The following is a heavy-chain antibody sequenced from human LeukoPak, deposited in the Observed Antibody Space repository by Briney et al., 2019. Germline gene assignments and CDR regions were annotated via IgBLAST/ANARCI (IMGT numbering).Heavy chain of an antibody. J-gene: IGHJ4*01. CDR3: ARMYQPLLYPSRHFDY. V-gene: IGHV3-7*01. Sequence: GGSLRLSCAASGFTFSSYWMSWVRQPPGKGLEWVANIKQDGSEKYYVDSVKGRFTISRDNAKNSLYLQMNRLRAEDTAVYYCARMYQPLLYPSRHFDYWGQGTLVTVSS. CDR2: IKQDGSEK. D-gene: IGHD2-2*02. CDR1: GFTFSSYW.